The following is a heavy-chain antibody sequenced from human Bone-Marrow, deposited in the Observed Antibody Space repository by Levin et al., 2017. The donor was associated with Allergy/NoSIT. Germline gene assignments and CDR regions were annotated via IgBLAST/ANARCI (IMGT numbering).Heavy chain of an antibody. CDR3: ARVSGYSSGWPPKYYYYYGMDV. CDR1: GFTFSSYS. D-gene: IGHD6-19*01. Sequence: GGSLRLSCAASGFTFSSYSMNWVRQAPGKGLEWVSYISSSSSTIYYADSVKGRFTISRDNAKNSLYLQMNSLRAEDTAVYYCARVSGYSSGWPPKYYYYYGMDVWGQGTTVTVSS. CDR2: ISSSSSTI. V-gene: IGHV3-48*01. J-gene: IGHJ6*02.